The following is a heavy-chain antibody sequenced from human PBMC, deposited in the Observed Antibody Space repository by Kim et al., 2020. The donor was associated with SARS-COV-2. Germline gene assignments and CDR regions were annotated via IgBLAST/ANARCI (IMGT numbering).Heavy chain of an antibody. Sequence: SETLSLTCAVYGGSFSGYYWSWIRQPPGKGLEWIGEINHSGSTNYTPSLKSRVTISVDTSKNQFSLKLSSVTAADTAVYYCARGPGGRLWQNKTPFDYWGQGTLVAVSS. CDR2: INHSGST. D-gene: IGHD3-10*01. CDR3: ARGPGGRLWQNKTPFDY. V-gene: IGHV4-34*01. J-gene: IGHJ4*02. CDR1: GGSFSGYY.